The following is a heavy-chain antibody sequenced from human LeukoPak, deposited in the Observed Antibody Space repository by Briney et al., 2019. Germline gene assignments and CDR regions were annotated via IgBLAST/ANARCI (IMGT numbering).Heavy chain of an antibody. Sequence: GGSLRLSCAASGFTFSSYGMHWVRQAPGKGLEGVAVIWYDGSNKYYADSVKGRFTISRDNSKNTLYLQMNSLRAEDTAVYYCARDLGYCSSTSCHTGAYYYYGMDVWGQGTTVTVSS. CDR3: ARDLGYCSSTSCHTGAYYYYGMDV. J-gene: IGHJ6*02. CDR2: IWYDGSNK. V-gene: IGHV3-33*01. CDR1: GFTFSSYG. D-gene: IGHD2-2*02.